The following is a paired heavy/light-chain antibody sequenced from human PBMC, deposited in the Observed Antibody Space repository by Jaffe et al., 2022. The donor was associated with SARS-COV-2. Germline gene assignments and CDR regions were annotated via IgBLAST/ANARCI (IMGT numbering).Light chain of an antibody. CDR2: GAS. CDR3: QQYNNWSYT. CDR1: QSVSSN. V-gene: IGKV3-15*01. Sequence: EIVMTQSPATLSVSPGERATLSCRASQSVSSNLAWYQQKPGQGPRLLIYGASTRATGIPARFSGSGSGTEFTLTISSLQSEDFAVYYCQQYNNWSYTFGQGTKLEIK. J-gene: IGKJ2*01.
Heavy chain of an antibody. CDR1: GFTFSTYA. V-gene: IGHV3-23*04. Sequence: EVQLVESGGGLVQPGGSLRLSCAASGFTFSTYAMSWVRQAPGKGLEWVSAISSSGDTTSYADSVKGRFTISRDNSKNTLYLQMNSLRAEDTAVYYCAKVRGDQVLSRKYFDYWGQGTLVTVSS. J-gene: IGHJ4*02. CDR3: AKVRGDQVLSRKYFDY. D-gene: IGHD2-2*01. CDR2: ISSSGDTT.